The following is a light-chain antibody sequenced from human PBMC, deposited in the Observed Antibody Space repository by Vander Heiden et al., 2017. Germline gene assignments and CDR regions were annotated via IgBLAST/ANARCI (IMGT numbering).Light chain of an antibody. V-gene: IGLV2-14*01. CDR1: SSDVGGYNY. Sequence: QSALTQPASVSGSPGQSITISCTGTSSDVGGYNYVSWYQQHPGKAPKLMIYDVSNRPSGVSNRFSGSKSGNTASPTISGLQAEDDADYYGSSYTSSSTLVFGGGTKLTVL. CDR2: DVS. J-gene: IGLJ2*01. CDR3: SSYTSSSTLV.